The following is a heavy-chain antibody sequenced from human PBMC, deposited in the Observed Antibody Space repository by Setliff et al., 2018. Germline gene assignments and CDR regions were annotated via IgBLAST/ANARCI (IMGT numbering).Heavy chain of an antibody. D-gene: IGHD4-4*01. J-gene: IGHJ3*01. CDR3: AKQRTITFSNDAFDV. CDR1: GFTFSSYG. Sequence: GGSLRLSCAASGFTFSSYGMHWVRQAPGKGLEWVAVVWYDGTKKYYADSVKGRFTVSRDNSKNTLSLQMNSLRAEDTAVYYCAKQRTITFSNDAFDVWGQGTMVTVSS. CDR2: VWYDGTKK. V-gene: IGHV3-33*06.